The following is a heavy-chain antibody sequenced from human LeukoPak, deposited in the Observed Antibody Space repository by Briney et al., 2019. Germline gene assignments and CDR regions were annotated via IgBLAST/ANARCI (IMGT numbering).Heavy chain of an antibody. Sequence: PGGSLRLSCAASGFTFSSYAMSWVRQAPGKGLEWVSSISGGAGSTYYADSVKGRFSISRDNSKNTLYLQMNSLRAEDTAIYYCAKDFSSSWQDKYFQHWGQGTLVTVSS. CDR1: GFTFSSYA. CDR2: ISGGAGST. V-gene: IGHV3-23*01. CDR3: AKDFSSSWQDKYFQH. D-gene: IGHD6-13*01. J-gene: IGHJ1*01.